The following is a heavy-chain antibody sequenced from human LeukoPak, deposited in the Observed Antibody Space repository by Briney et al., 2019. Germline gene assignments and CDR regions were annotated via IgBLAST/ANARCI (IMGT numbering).Heavy chain of an antibody. J-gene: IGHJ4*02. CDR1: GFTFTSSA. Sequence: SVKVSCKASGFTFTSSAVQWVRQARGQRLEWIGWIVVGSGNTNYAQKFQERVTITRDMSTSTAYMELSSLRSEDTAVYYCARGSLIDGGSTPPVDYWGQGTLVTVSS. CDR2: IVVGSGNT. V-gene: IGHV1-58*01. D-gene: IGHD2-21*01. CDR3: ARGSLIDGGSTPPVDY.